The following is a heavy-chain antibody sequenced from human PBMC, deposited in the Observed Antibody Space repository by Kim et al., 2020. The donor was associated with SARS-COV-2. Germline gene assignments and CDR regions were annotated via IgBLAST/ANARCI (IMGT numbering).Heavy chain of an antibody. J-gene: IGHJ5*02. V-gene: IGHV4-34*01. CDR3: ARCGSGSTLIYWFDP. Sequence: SETLSLTCAVYGGSFSGYHWSWIRQPPGKGLEWIGEINHSGSTNYNPSLESRVTISVDTSKNQFSLKLSSLTAADTAGYYCARCGSGSTLIYWFDPWGQG. D-gene: IGHD1-7*01. CDR1: GGSFSGYH. CDR2: INHSGST.